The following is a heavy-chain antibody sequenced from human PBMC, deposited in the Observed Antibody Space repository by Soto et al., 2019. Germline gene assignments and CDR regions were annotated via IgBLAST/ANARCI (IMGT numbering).Heavy chain of an antibody. CDR1: GGSISSGGYS. Sequence: PSETLSLTCAVSGGSISSGGYSWSWIRQPPGKGLEWIGYIYRSETTYYNPSLKSRVTISVDRSKNQFSLKLSSVTAADTAVYYCAVYYDSYYFDYWGQGTLVTVSS. CDR2: IYRSETT. J-gene: IGHJ4*02. CDR3: AVYYDSYYFDY. D-gene: IGHD3-22*01. V-gene: IGHV4-30-2*01.